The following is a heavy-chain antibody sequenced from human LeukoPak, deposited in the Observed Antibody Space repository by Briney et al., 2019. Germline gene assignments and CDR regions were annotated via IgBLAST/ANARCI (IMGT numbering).Heavy chain of an antibody. V-gene: IGHV4-59*08. CDR3: AGHYYSSGWLYYFDY. Sequence: SETLSLTCTVSGGSVSSYYWSWIRQPPGKGLEWIGFIYYSGSTNYNPSLKSRVTISVDTSKNRFSLKLSSVTAADTAVYYCAGHYYSSGWLYYFDYWGQGALVTVSS. CDR1: GGSVSSYY. CDR2: IYYSGST. J-gene: IGHJ4*02. D-gene: IGHD6-19*01.